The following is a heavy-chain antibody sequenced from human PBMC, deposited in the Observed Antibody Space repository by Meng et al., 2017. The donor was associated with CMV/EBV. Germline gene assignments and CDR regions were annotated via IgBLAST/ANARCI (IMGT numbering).Heavy chain of an antibody. V-gene: IGHV3-20*04. D-gene: IGHD2-2*02. CDR3: ARDLVEDIVVVPAAITFDY. CDR1: GFTFDDYG. CDR2: INWNGGST. J-gene: IGHJ4*02. Sequence: GGSLRLSCAASGFTFDDYGMSWVRQAPGKGLEWVSGINWNGGSTGYADSVKGRFTISRDNAKNSLYLQMNSLRAEDTAVYYCARDLVEDIVVVPAAITFDYWGQGTLVTVSS.